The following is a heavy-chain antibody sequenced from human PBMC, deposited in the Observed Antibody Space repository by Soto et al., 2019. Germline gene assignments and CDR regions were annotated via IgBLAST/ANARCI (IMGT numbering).Heavy chain of an antibody. Sequence: EVHLLESGGTLVQPGGSLRLSCAASGFDFSTYAMTWVRQAPGKGLEWVSGIINSGATTYYADSVKGRFTISRDNSRNTLYLQMNSLRVDDTAMYYCAKDWPGTSSVTSEFWGQGTLVTVSS. V-gene: IGHV3-23*01. CDR2: IINSGATT. J-gene: IGHJ4*02. CDR1: GFDFSTYA. D-gene: IGHD4-17*01. CDR3: AKDWPGTSSVTSEF.